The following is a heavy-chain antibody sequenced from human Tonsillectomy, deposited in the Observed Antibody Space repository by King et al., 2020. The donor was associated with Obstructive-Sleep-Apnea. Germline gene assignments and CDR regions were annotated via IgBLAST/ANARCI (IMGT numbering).Heavy chain of an antibody. V-gene: IGHV3-43*01. CDR3: AKDMRRHGPHRKIGSYFDY. Sequence: DVQLVESGGVVVQPGGSLRLSCAASGFTFDDYTMHWVRQAPGKGLEWVSLINWDGGSTYYAESVKGRFTISRDNSKNSLYLQMNSLRTEDTALYYCAKDMRRHGPHRKIGSYFDYWGQGTLVTVSS. J-gene: IGHJ4*02. CDR2: INWDGGST. D-gene: IGHD1-1*01. CDR1: GFTFDDYT.